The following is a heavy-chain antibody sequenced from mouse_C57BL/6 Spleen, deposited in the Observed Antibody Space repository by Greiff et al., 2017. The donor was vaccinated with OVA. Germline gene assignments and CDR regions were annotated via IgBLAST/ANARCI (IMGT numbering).Heavy chain of an antibody. CDR2: IYPGSGNT. V-gene: IGHV1-76*01. Sequence: VQVVESGAELVRPGASVKLSCKASGYTFTDYYITWVKQRPGQGLEWIARIYPGSGNTYYNEKFKGKATLTAEKSSSTAYMQLSSLTSDDSAVYFCAREGSSYAMDYWGQGTSVTVSS. CDR3: AREGSSYAMDY. J-gene: IGHJ4*01. CDR1: GYTFTDYY. D-gene: IGHD1-1*01.